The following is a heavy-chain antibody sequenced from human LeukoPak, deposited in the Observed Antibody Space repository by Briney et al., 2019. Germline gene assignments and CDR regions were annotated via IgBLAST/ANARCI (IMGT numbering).Heavy chain of an antibody. CDR1: GFTVSSNY. V-gene: IGHV3-53*04. J-gene: IGHJ4*02. Sequence: GGSLRLSCAASGFTVSSNYMSWVRQAPGKGLEWVSVIYSGSSTYYADSVKGRFIISRHNSKNTLYLQMNSLRAEDTAVYYCASAAAGPAWHYFDYWGQGTLVTVSS. D-gene: IGHD6-13*01. CDR2: IYSGSST. CDR3: ASAAAGPAWHYFDY.